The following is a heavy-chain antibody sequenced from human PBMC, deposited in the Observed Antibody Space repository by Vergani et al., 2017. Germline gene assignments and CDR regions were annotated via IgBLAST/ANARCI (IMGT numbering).Heavy chain of an antibody. CDR2: IYSGGST. CDR3: ARDYLDFSGSGSPYYFDH. J-gene: IGHJ4*02. V-gene: IGHV3-53*02. Sequence: EVQLVETGGGLIQPGGSLRLSCAASGFTVSSNYMSWVRQAPGKGLEWVSVIYSGGSTYYADSVKGRFTISRDNSKNTLYLQMNSLRAEDTAVYYCARDYLDFSGSGSPYYFDHWGQGTQVTVSS. CDR1: GFTVSSNY. D-gene: IGHD3-10*01.